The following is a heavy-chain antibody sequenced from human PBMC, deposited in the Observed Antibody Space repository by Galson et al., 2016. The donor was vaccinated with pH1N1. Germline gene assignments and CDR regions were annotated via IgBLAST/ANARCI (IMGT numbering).Heavy chain of an antibody. J-gene: IGHJ4*02. CDR3: AKVGGSLWGDFDY. CDR2: ISWSSGSI. D-gene: IGHD2-15*01. Sequence: SLRLSCAASGFTFADYAMHWVRQAPGKGLEWVSGISWSSGSIGYADSVKGRFTISRDNAKNSLYLHMNSLRAENTALYYCAKVGGSLWGDFDYWGQGTLVTVSS. CDR1: GFTFADYA. V-gene: IGHV3-9*01.